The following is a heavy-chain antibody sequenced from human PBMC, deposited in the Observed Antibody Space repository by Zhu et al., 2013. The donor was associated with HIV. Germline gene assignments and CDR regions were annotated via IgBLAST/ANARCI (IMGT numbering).Heavy chain of an antibody. CDR2: ISPNKGGR. D-gene: IGHD2-8*01. J-gene: IGHJ5*02. Sequence: QVQLVQSGAEVKEPGSSVTVSCKASGGTFSTSAISWVRQAPGQGLEWMGWISPNKGGRIYKQKFSGRVTLTADTSITTAYMELRGLTPDDTAVYYCARTGMFANYWSDHWGQGTLVTVSS. CDR3: ARTGMFANYWSDH. CDR1: GGTFSTSA. V-gene: IGHV1-2*02.